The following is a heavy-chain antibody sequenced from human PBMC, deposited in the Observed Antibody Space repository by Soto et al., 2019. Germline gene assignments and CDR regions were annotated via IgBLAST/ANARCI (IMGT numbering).Heavy chain of an antibody. CDR3: AKDFYNDSISNWLDP. J-gene: IGHJ5*02. CDR2: ISSEGKNK. Sequence: PGESLKISCAASGFPFSSFGMHWVRQGPGKGLEWVAVISSEGKNKFYADSVKGRFTISRDNSKNTLSLQIDSLRTDDTAVYYCAKDFYNDSISNWLDPWGQGTLVTVSS. D-gene: IGHD3-22*01. CDR1: GFPFSSFG. V-gene: IGHV3-30*18.